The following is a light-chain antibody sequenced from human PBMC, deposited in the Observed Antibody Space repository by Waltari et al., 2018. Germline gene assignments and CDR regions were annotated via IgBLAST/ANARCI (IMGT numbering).Light chain of an antibody. CDR3: QQRSNWLALT. J-gene: IGKJ4*01. CDR2: DAS. CDR1: QSVSSY. Sequence: EIVLTQSPATLSLSPGERATLPCRASQSVSSYLAWYQQTPGQAPRPLIYDASNRATGIPARFSGSGSGTDFTLTISSLEPEDFAVYYCQQRSNWLALTFGGGTKVEIK. V-gene: IGKV3-11*01.